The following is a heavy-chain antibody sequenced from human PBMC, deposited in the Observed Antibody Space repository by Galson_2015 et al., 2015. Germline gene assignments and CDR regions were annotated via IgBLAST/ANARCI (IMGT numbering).Heavy chain of an antibody. D-gene: IGHD3-9*01. CDR1: GYTFTSYG. CDR2: IHGYNGNT. V-gene: IGHV1-18*04. CDR3: VREYRYYESLTSYSKVWFDP. J-gene: IGHJ5*02. Sequence: SVKVSCKASGYTFTSYGISWVRQAPGQGLEWMGRIHGYNGNTNYAEKFQGRVTMTTDTSTSTAYMELRSLRSDDTAFYYCVREYRYYESLTSYSKVWFDPWGPGTLVTVSS.